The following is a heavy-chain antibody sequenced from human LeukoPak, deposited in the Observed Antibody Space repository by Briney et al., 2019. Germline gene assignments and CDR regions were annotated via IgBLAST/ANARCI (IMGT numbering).Heavy chain of an antibody. CDR3: AKGPSGWYLDNWFDP. CDR1: GYTFTGYY. CDR2: INPNSGGT. Sequence: GASVKVSCKASGYTFTGYYMHWVRQAPGQGLEWMGWINPNSGGTNYAQKFQGWVTMTRDTSIRTAYMELSRLRSDDTAVYYCAKGPSGWYLDNWFDPWGQGTLVTVSS. V-gene: IGHV1-2*04. D-gene: IGHD6-19*01. J-gene: IGHJ5*02.